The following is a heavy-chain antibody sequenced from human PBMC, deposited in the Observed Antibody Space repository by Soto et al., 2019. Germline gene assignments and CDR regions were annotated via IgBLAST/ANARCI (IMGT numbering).Heavy chain of an antibody. CDR1: GFTFSSYG. Sequence: PGWSLRLSCAASGFTFSSYGMHWVRQAPGKGLEWVAVISYDGSNKYYADSVKGRFTISRDNSKNTLYLQMNSLRAEDTAVYYCAKDPGDRWELLPYYYYYYGMDVWGQGTTVTVSS. D-gene: IGHD1-26*01. J-gene: IGHJ6*02. CDR3: AKDPGDRWELLPYYYYYYGMDV. CDR2: ISYDGSNK. V-gene: IGHV3-30*18.